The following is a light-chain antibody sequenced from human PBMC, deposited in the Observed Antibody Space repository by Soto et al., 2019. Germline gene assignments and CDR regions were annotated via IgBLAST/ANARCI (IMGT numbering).Light chain of an antibody. J-gene: IGLJ1*01. CDR3: RSVGSSRSGYV. V-gene: IGLV1-40*01. Sequence: QSVLTQPPSVSGAPGQRVTISCTGSSSNIGAGFDVPWYQQLPGTAPKLLIYGNNNRPSGVPDRFSGSKSGTSASLAITGLQAEDEADYYCRSVGSSRSGYVFGTGTKVTVL. CDR1: SSNIGAGFD. CDR2: GNN.